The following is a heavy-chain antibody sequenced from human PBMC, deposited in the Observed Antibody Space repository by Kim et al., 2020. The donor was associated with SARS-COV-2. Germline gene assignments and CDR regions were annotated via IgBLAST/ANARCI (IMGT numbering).Heavy chain of an antibody. Sequence: LSLTCTVSGGSISSGDYYWSWIRQPPGKGLEWIGYIYYSGSTYYNPSLKSRVTISVDTSKNQFSLKLSSVTAADTAVYYCASLILTGYNWFDPWGQGTLVTVSS. CDR3: ASLILTGYNWFDP. V-gene: IGHV4-30-4*01. CDR2: IYYSGST. D-gene: IGHD3-9*01. CDR1: GGSISSGDYY. J-gene: IGHJ5*02.